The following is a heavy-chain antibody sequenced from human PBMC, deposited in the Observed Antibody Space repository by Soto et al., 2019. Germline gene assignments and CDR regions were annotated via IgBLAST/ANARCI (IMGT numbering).Heavy chain of an antibody. D-gene: IGHD3-10*01. J-gene: IGHJ4*02. CDR2: VIPIFGTA. V-gene: IGHV1-69*01. Sequence: QVQLVQSGAEVKKPGSSVKVSCKASGGTFSSYAISWVRQPPGQGLEWMGGVIPIFGTATYAQKFQGRVTITADESTSTAYMELSSLRSEDTAVYYCARVLLWFGELSEFVDWGQGTLVTVSS. CDR3: ARVLLWFGELSEFVD. CDR1: GGTFSSYA.